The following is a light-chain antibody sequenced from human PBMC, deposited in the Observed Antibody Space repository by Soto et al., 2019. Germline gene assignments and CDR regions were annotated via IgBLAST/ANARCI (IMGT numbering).Light chain of an antibody. J-gene: IGLJ2*01. CDR3: SSFVV. Sequence: QSVLTQPASVSGSPGQSITISCTGTSSDVGGYNYVSWYQQHPGKAPKLMIYDVSNRPSGVSNRFSGSKSGNTASLTISGLQAEDDADYYCSSFVVFGGGTKLTV. CDR1: SSDVGGYNY. CDR2: DVS. V-gene: IGLV2-14*01.